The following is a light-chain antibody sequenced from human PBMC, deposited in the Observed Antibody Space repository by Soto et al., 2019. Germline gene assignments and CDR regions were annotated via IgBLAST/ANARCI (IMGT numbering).Light chain of an antibody. CDR3: QQYDKLPIT. J-gene: IGKJ5*01. CDR2: YAS. Sequence: DIPMTQSPSSLSASVGDRVTITCQASQDISNYLNWYQQKPGKAPKLLIYYASNLETGVTSSFSGSGSGTDFTFTISCLQPEDIATYYCQQYDKLPITFGKETRLEIK. V-gene: IGKV1-33*01. CDR1: QDISNY.